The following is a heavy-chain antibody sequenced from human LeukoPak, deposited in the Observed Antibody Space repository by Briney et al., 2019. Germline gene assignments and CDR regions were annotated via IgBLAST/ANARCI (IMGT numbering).Heavy chain of an antibody. V-gene: IGHV3-7*01. Sequence: PGGSLRLSCAASGFTFSSYWMSWVRQAPGKGLEWVANIKQDGSEKYYVDSVKGRFTISRDNAKNSLYLQMNSLRAEDTAVYYCARDPFKLWFGDPARGQGTLATVSS. CDR1: GFTFSSYW. J-gene: IGHJ4*02. CDR3: ARDPFKLWFGDPA. D-gene: IGHD3-10*01. CDR2: IKQDGSEK.